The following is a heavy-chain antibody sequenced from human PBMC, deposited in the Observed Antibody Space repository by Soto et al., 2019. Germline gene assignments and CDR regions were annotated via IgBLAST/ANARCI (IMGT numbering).Heavy chain of an antibody. CDR2: ISSSSSTI. CDR1: VFTFSGYS. D-gene: IGHD6-6*01. Sequence: GGSLRLSCAASVFTFSGYSRKWVRQAPVKVLERVSYISSSSSTIYYADSVKGRFTISRDNAKNSLYLQMNSLRDEDTAVYYCARPPYSSSSENYYYGMDVWGQGTTVTVSS. J-gene: IGHJ6*02. V-gene: IGHV3-48*02. CDR3: ARPPYSSSSENYYYGMDV.